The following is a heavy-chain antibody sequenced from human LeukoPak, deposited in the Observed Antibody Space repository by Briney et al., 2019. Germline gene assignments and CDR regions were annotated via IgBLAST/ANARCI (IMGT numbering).Heavy chain of an antibody. Sequence: QPGGSLRLPCAASGFTFSSYDMHWVRQATGKGLEWVSAIGTAGDTYYPGSVKGRFTISRENAKNSLYLQMNSLRAGDTAVYYCARGIPSITIFGVVTAFDYWGQGTLVTVSS. J-gene: IGHJ4*02. V-gene: IGHV3-13*01. CDR2: IGTAGDT. CDR3: ARGIPSITIFGVVTAFDY. D-gene: IGHD3-3*01. CDR1: GFTFSSYD.